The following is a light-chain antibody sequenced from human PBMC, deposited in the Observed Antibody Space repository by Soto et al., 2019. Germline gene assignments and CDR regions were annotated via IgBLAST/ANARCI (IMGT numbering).Light chain of an antibody. CDR3: QQYGRSHLKHS. Sequence: IVLTQSPGTLSLSPGERATLSCSASQSCTSNSLAWYQQKPGQAPRLLIYGGSTRAAGVPDRFNGSGSGTEFTLALTSVEPEDFGVYYCQQYGRSHLKHSSGQGT. CDR1: QSCTSNS. V-gene: IGKV3-20*01. CDR2: GGS. J-gene: IGKJ2*01.